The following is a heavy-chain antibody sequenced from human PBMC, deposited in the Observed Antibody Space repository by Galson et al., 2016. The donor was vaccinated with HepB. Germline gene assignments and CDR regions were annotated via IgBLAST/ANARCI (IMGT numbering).Heavy chain of an antibody. V-gene: IGHV4-31*03. CDR3: ARMDILLGFDV. CDR2: IYYSGST. CDR1: GGSIRSGGYY. D-gene: IGHD2-2*03. J-gene: IGHJ6*02. Sequence: TLSLTCTVSGGSIRSGGYYWTWIRQHPGKGLEWIGYIYYSGSTRYNPSLESRVTISVDTSKNQFSLKVTSVTGADTAVYDCARMDILLGFDVWGQGSTVTVSS.